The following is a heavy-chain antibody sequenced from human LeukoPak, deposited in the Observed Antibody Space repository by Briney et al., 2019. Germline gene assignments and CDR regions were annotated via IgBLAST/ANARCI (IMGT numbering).Heavy chain of an antibody. V-gene: IGHV1-2*06. J-gene: IGHJ5*02. CDR3: ARAMDDYGKSWFDP. CDR2: INPNSGGT. Sequence: ASVKVSCKTSGYTFTGYYIHWVRRAPGQGLEWLGRINPNSGGTSSAQKFQGRVTMTRDTSITTAYMELSSLRFDDTAVYYCARAMDDYGKSWFDPWGQGTLVTVSS. D-gene: IGHD4-17*01. CDR1: GYTFTGYY.